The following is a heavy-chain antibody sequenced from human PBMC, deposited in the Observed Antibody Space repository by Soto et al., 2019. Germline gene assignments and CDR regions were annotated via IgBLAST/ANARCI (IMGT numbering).Heavy chain of an antibody. J-gene: IGHJ5*02. CDR3: ARHGSALRIAVAGTADNWFDP. V-gene: IGHV4-59*08. D-gene: IGHD6-19*01. CDR1: GGSISSYY. CDR2: IYYSGST. Sequence: PSETLSLTCTVSGGSISSYYWSWIRQPPGKGLECIGYIYYSGSTNYNPSLKSRVTISVDTSKNQFPLKLSSVTAADTAVYYCARHGSALRIAVAGTADNWFDPWGQGTLVTVSS.